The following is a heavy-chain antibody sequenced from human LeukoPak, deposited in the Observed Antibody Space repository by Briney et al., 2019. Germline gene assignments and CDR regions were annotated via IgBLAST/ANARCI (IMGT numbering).Heavy chain of an antibody. CDR3: AVSDCGGDCYEFYFDY. CDR1: GGPISSYH. V-gene: IGHV4-4*07. CDR2: IYTSGST. J-gene: IGHJ4*02. D-gene: IGHD2-21*02. Sequence: SETLSLTCTVPGGPISSYHWSWIRQPAGKGLEWIGRIYTSGSTNYNPSLKSRVTMSVDTSKNQFSLKLSSVTAADTAVYYCAVSDCGGDCYEFYFDYWGQGTLVTVSS.